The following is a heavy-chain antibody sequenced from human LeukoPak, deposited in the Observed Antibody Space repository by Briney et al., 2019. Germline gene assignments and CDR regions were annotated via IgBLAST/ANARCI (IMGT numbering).Heavy chain of an antibody. V-gene: IGHV1-2*02. CDR1: GYTFTCYY. CDR2: MNPNSGGT. CDR3: ARELAIVVVPAAKGDY. Sequence: APVKVSCKASGYTFTCYYMHWVGQAPGQGMEWVGGMNPNSGGTNYAQKFQGRVTMTRDTSISTAYMELSRLRSDDTAVYYCARELAIVVVPAAKGDYWGEGTLVTVSS. D-gene: IGHD2-2*03. J-gene: IGHJ4*02.